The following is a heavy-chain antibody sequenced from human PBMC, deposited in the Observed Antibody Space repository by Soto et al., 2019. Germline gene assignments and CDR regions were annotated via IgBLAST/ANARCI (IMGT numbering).Heavy chain of an antibody. CDR3: ARCDYGDYARFDY. CDR1: GYTFTSHD. D-gene: IGHD4-17*01. Sequence: QVQLVQSGAEVKKSGASVKVSCKASGYTFTSHDINWVRQATGQGLEWMGWMNPNSGNTGYAQKIQGRVTMTRNTSISTAYMELSSLRSEDTAVYYCARCDYGDYARFDYWGQGTLVTVSS. CDR2: MNPNSGNT. J-gene: IGHJ4*02. V-gene: IGHV1-8*01.